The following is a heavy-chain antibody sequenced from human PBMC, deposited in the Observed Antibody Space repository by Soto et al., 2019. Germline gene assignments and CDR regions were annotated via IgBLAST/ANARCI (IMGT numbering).Heavy chain of an antibody. CDR2: ITSSSDTI. V-gene: IGHV3-48*02. CDR1: GFTFSSFH. D-gene: IGHD3-22*01. J-gene: IGHJ4*02. Sequence: GGSLRLSCAASGFTFSSFHMNWVRQAPGRGLKWVAYITSSSDTIYYSDSVKGRFTISRDNGKNSLFLQMNSLRDEDTAVYYCARGLYYYDSSGYWGYWGQGTLVTVSS. CDR3: ARGLYYYDSSGYWGY.